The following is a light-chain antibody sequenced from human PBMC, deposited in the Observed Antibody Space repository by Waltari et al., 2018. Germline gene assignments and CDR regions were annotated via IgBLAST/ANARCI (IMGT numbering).Light chain of an antibody. V-gene: IGLV1-51*01. J-gene: IGLJ2*01. CDR3: GTWDSSLSVV. CDR2: DNN. CDR1: GSNIGSNF. Sequence: QSVLTQPPSVSAAAGQKVTISCSGSGSNIGSNFVSWYQQLPGTAPNLLIFDNNKRPSGIPDRFSGSKSGSSATLGIAGLQTGDEAEYYCGTWDSSLSVVFGGGTKLTVL.